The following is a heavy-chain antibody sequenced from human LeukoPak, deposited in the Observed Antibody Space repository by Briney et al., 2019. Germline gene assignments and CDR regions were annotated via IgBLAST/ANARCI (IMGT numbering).Heavy chain of an antibody. D-gene: IGHD3-22*01. CDR2: ISGDSTGI. V-gene: IGHV3-21*01. CDR1: GFTFDDYT. J-gene: IGHJ4*02. Sequence: GGSLRLSCAASGFTFDDYTMHCVRQGPGKGLEWVSSISGDSTGIYYADSLMGRSTISRDNAKNSLYLQINSLRAEDTAIYYCARRGYSDSSGYDYWGQGTLVTVSS. CDR3: ARRGYSDSSGYDY.